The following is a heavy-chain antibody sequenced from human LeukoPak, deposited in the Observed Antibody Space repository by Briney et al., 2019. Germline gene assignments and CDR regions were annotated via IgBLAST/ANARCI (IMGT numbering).Heavy chain of an antibody. CDR1: GYTFAGYF. V-gene: IGHV1-2*06. CDR3: ARDLISTPYWELDY. J-gene: IGHJ4*02. Sequence: GASVKVSCKPSGYTFAGYFLHWVRQAPTQGLQWMGRINANSGDTDLAQNFQDRVTMTRDTSIYTAYMELSSLTSDATAISYCARDLISTPYWELDYWGQATLVAASS. D-gene: IGHD1-26*01. CDR2: INANSGDT.